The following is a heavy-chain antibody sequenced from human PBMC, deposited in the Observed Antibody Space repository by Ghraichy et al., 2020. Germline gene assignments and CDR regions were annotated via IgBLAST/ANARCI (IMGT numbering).Heavy chain of an antibody. D-gene: IGHD2-21*02. J-gene: IGHJ5*02. Sequence: SGPTLVKPTQTLTLTCTFSGFSLSTSGMCVSWIRQPPGKALEWLALIDWDDDKYYSTSLKTRLTISKDTSKNQVVLTMTNMEPVDTATYYCARTPVSKQYQVVTAISFDPWGQGTLVTVSS. CDR2: IDWDDDK. CDR3: ARTPVSKQYQVVTAISFDP. V-gene: IGHV2-70*01. CDR1: GFSLSTSGMC.